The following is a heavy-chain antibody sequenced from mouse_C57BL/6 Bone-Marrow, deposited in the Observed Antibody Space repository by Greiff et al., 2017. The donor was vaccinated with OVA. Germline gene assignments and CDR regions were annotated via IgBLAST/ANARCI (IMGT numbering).Heavy chain of an antibody. Sequence: EVQLQQSGAELVRPGASVKLSCTASGFNIKDDYMHWVKQRPEQGLEWIGWIDPENGDTEYASKFQGTATITADTSSNTAYLQLSSLTSEDTAVYYCTTSYYSNYPFAYWGQGTLVTVSA. J-gene: IGHJ3*01. CDR2: IDPENGDT. V-gene: IGHV14-4*01. D-gene: IGHD2-5*01. CDR1: GFNIKDDY. CDR3: TTSYYSNYPFAY.